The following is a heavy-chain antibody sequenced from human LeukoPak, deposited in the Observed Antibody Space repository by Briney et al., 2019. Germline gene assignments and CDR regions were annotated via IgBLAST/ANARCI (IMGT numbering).Heavy chain of an antibody. CDR2: ISSSGSTI. CDR1: GFTFSSYE. CDR3: ARVYSSSSLDY. J-gene: IGHJ4*02. V-gene: IGHV3-48*03. Sequence: GGSLRLSCAASGFTFSSYEMNWVRQAPRKGLEWVSYISSSGSTIYYADSVKGRFTISRDNAKNSLYLQMNSLRAEDTAVYYCARVYSSSSLDYWGQGTLVTVSS. D-gene: IGHD6-6*01.